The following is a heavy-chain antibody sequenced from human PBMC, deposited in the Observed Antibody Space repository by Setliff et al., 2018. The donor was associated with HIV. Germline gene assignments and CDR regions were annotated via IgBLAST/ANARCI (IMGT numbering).Heavy chain of an antibody. CDR3: ARAEMATIVAFDI. J-gene: IGHJ3*02. CDR1: DGSFSSDY. D-gene: IGHD5-12*01. Sequence: SETLSLTCTVSDGSFSSDYWTWIRQTPGKGLEWIGYVYYSGSTKYSPSLKSRVSISLDPSTKQVSLRLRSVTAADTAVYYCARAEMATIVAFDIWGQGTMVTVSS. CDR2: VYYSGST. V-gene: IGHV4-59*01.